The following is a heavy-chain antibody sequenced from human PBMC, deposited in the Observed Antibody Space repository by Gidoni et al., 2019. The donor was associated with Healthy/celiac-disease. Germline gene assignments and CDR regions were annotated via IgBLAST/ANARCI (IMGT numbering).Heavy chain of an antibody. CDR3: AREPLDETDAFDI. V-gene: IGHV1-2*02. Sequence: QVQLVQSGAERKKPGASVKASCKASGYTVTGYYMHWVRQAPGQGLEWMGWINPNSGGTNYAQKFQGRVTMTRDTSISTAYMELSRLRSDDTAVYYCAREPLDETDAFDIWGQGTMVTVSS. CDR1: GYTVTGYY. CDR2: INPNSGGT. J-gene: IGHJ3*02.